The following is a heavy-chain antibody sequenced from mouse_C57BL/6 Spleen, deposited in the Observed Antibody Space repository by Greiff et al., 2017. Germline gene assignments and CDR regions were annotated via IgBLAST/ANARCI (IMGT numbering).Heavy chain of an antibody. CDR2: IYPGDGDT. D-gene: IGHD2-1*01. CDR1: GYAFSSYW. J-gene: IGHJ3*01. CDR3: ARKGDGNYLAWFAY. Sequence: QVQLQQSGAELVKPGASVKISCKASGYAFSSYWMNWVKQRPGKGLEWIGQIYPGDGDTNYNGKFKGKATLTADKSSSTAYMQLSSLTSEDSAVYFCARKGDGNYLAWFAYWGQGTLVTVSA. V-gene: IGHV1-80*01.